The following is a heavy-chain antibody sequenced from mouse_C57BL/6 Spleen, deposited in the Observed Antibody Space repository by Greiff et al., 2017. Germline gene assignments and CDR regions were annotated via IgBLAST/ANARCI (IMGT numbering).Heavy chain of an antibody. Sequence: VQRVESGAELVKPGASVKISCKASGYAFSSYWMNWVKQRPGKGLEWIGQIYPGDGDTNYNGKFKGKATLTADKSSSTAYMQLSSLTSEDSAVYCCARGDYGSTYYYAMDYWGQGASVTVSS. CDR2: IYPGDGDT. V-gene: IGHV1-80*01. J-gene: IGHJ4*01. CDR1: GYAFSSYW. D-gene: IGHD1-1*01. CDR3: ARGDYGSTYYYAMDY.